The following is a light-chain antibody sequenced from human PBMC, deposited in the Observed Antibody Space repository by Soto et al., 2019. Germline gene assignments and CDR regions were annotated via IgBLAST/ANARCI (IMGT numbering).Light chain of an antibody. J-gene: IGKJ1*01. V-gene: IGKV3-20*01. CDR3: QQYGGPPRT. CDR2: DAS. Sequence: EIVLTQSPGTLSLATGERATLSCRASQSVSNSLVWYQQKPGQAPRLLIYDASTRATGTPDRFSGSGSGTDFTLTISRLEPEDFAVYSCQQYGGPPRTFGQGTKVEI. CDR1: QSVSNS.